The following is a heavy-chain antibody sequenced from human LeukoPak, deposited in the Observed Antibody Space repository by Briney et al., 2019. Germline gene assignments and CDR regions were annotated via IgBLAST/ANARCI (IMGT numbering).Heavy chain of an antibody. V-gene: IGHV3-49*04. CDR3: TRGQLQLVSLFDP. CDR2: IRSKAYGGTT. J-gene: IGHJ5*02. CDR1: GFTFGDYA. Sequence: GGSLRLSCTASGFTFGDYAMSWVRQAPGKGLEWVGFIRSKAYGGTTEYAASVKGRFTISRDDSKSIAYLQMNSLKTEDTAVYYCTRGQLQLVSLFDPWGQGTLVTVSS. D-gene: IGHD2-15*01.